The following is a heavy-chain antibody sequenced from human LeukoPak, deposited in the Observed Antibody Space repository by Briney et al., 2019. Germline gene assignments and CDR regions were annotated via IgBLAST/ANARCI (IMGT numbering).Heavy chain of an antibody. CDR1: GFTFSSYG. Sequence: GGSLRLSCAASGFTFSSYGMHWVRQAPGKGLEWVAFIRYDGSNKYYADSVKGRFTTSRDNSKNTLYLQMNSLRAEDTAVYYCAKSGVVPAAIPYYFDYWGQGTLVTVSS. CDR3: AKSGVVPAAIPYYFDY. J-gene: IGHJ4*02. D-gene: IGHD2-2*02. V-gene: IGHV3-30*02. CDR2: IRYDGSNK.